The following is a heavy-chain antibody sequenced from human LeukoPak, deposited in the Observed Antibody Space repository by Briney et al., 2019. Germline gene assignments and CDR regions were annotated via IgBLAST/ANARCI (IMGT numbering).Heavy chain of an antibody. J-gene: IGHJ4*02. CDR1: GFNVSRNF. Sequence: GGSLRLSCAASGFNVSRNFMSWVRQAPGKGLEWVSVIYSGGRTYYADSVKGRITISRDNSKNTLYLQMSSLRAEDTAIYYCARPYGNDWIDYWGQGTLVTVSS. CDR2: IYSGGRT. CDR3: ARPYGNDWIDY. V-gene: IGHV3-53*01. D-gene: IGHD3-9*01.